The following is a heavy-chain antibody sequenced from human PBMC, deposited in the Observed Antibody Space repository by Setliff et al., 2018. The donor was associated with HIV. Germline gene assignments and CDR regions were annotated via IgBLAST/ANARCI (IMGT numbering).Heavy chain of an antibody. CDR1: GGSISGSNYV. Sequence: SETLSLTCTVYGGSISGSNYVWGWIRQTPRKGLEWIGTIHYSGSTYHNPSLESRITISVDTSKNQFFLRLSSVSAADTAVYYCARVIWYSGSWFAFDIWGQGAMVTVSS. CDR3: ARVIWYSGSWFAFDI. CDR2: IHYSGST. D-gene: IGHD6-13*01. J-gene: IGHJ3*02. V-gene: IGHV4-39*01.